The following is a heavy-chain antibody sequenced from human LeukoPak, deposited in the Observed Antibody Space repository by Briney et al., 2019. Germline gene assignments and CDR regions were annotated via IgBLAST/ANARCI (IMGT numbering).Heavy chain of an antibody. Sequence: SETLSLTCTVSGGSISSSSYYWGWIRQPPGKGLEWIGNIYYSGRTYYNPSLKSRVTISVDTPKNQFSLKLSSVTAADTAVYYCARGVTMIVVVIHDWYFDLWGRGTLVTVSS. CDR2: IYYSGRT. J-gene: IGHJ2*01. CDR3: ARGVTMIVVVIHDWYFDL. V-gene: IGHV4-39*01. D-gene: IGHD3-22*01. CDR1: GGSISSSSYY.